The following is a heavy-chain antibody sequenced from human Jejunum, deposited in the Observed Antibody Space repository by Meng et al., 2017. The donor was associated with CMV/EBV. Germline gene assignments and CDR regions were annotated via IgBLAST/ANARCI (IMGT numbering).Heavy chain of an antibody. D-gene: IGHD3-10*01. Sequence: QVQLLESGGGVVQPGGSLRLASLTSGISFSNSGMYWVRQAPGKGLEWVVFIRNDGSEIYYVDSVKGRFTISRDNSKNTVYLQMNSLRVEDTGVYYCVKDKGRTALDYWGQGSLVTVSS. J-gene: IGHJ4*02. V-gene: IGHV3-30*02. CDR1: GISFSNSG. CDR2: IRNDGSEI. CDR3: VKDKGRTALDY.